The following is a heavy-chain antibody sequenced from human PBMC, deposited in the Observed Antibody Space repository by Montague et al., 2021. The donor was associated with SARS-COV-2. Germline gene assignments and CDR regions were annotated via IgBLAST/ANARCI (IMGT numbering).Heavy chain of an antibody. V-gene: IGHV4-59*08. Sequence: SETLSLTCTVSGGSISSYYWSWIRQPPGKGLEWIGYIYYSRSTNYNPSLKSRVTISVDTSKNQFSLKVRSVTAADTAVYYCARRRERWSDAFDIWGQGTMAPGSS. CDR1: GGSISSYY. D-gene: IGHD2-15*01. CDR3: ARRRERWSDAFDI. J-gene: IGHJ3*02. CDR2: IYYSRST.